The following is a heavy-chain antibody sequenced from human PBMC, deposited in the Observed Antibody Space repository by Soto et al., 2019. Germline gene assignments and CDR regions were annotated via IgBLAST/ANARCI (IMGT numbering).Heavy chain of an antibody. V-gene: IGHV3-23*01. CDR2: ISGSGDST. J-gene: IGHJ4*02. Sequence: EVQLLESGGGLVQPGGSLRLSCAASGFTFSSYAMRWVRQAPGKGLEWVSAISGSGDSTYYTDSVKGRFTISRDNSKNTLYLQMNSLRAGDTAVYYCARRGPGTYFDYWGQGTLVTVSS. D-gene: IGHD6-13*01. CDR1: GFTFSSYA. CDR3: ARRGPGTYFDY.